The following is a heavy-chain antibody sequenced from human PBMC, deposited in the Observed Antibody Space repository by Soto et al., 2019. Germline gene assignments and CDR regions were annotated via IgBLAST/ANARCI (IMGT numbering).Heavy chain of an antibody. V-gene: IGHV1-2*04. CDR3: ARDTILTYYYDSSGYYEGGYYYYGMDV. Sequence: ASVKVSCKASGYTFTGYYMHWVRQAPGQGLEWMGWINPNSGGTNYAQKFQGWVTMTRDTSISTAYMELSRLRSDDTAVYYCARDTILTYYYDSSGYYEGGYYYYGMDVWGQGTTVTVPS. CDR2: INPNSGGT. CDR1: GYTFTGYY. D-gene: IGHD3-22*01. J-gene: IGHJ6*02.